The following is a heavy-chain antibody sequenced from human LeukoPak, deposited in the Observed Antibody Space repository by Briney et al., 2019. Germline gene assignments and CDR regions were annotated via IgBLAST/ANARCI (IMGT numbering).Heavy chain of an antibody. Sequence: ESLQISCKGSGYSLTSHCIAWVRQVPGKGLGGMGSIYPGDSDTRYSPSFQGQGTISADKSISTAYLQWSSLKASDTGIYYCATTTTRGNPHYFDYWGQGTLVSVSS. V-gene: IGHV5-51*01. D-gene: IGHD1-1*01. CDR3: ATTTTRGNPHYFDY. CDR2: IYPGDSDT. CDR1: GYSLTSHC. J-gene: IGHJ4*02.